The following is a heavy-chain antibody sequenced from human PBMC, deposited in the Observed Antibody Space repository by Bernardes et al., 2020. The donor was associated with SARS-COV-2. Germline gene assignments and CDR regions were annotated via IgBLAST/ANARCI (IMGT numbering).Heavy chain of an antibody. J-gene: IGHJ6*02. CDR3: ARDGRYCSSTSCSGMDV. Sequence: SLRLSCAASGFTFSSYGMHWVRQAPGKGLEWVAVIWYDGSNKYYADSVKGRFTISRDNSKNTLYLQMNSLRAEDTAVYYCARDGRYCSSTSCSGMDVWGQGTTVTVSS. V-gene: IGHV3-33*01. D-gene: IGHD2-2*01. CDR2: IWYDGSNK. CDR1: GFTFSSYG.